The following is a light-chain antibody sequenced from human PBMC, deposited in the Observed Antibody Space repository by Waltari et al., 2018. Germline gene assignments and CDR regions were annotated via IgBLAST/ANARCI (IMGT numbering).Light chain of an antibody. Sequence: QSALTQPASVSGSPGQSITISCTGTSSDVGGYNYVSWYDPHPGKAPKLIIYEVSDRSSGGSNRFAGSKSANTASLPISGLQTEDEADYYCSSYTRSNTWVFGGGTRLTVL. CDR1: SSDVGGYNY. J-gene: IGLJ3*02. CDR2: EVS. CDR3: SSYTRSNTWV. V-gene: IGLV2-14*01.